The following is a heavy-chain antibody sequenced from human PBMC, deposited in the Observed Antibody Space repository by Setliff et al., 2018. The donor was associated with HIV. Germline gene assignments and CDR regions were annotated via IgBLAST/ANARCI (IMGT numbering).Heavy chain of an antibody. D-gene: IGHD3-22*01. J-gene: IGHJ2*01. CDR3: AKDMEYDTSVYYHWYFDL. CDR1: GFTFSTYG. Sequence: PGESLRPSCAASGFTFSTYGMHWVRQAPGKGLEWVAFIRYDGSNKYYADSVKGRFTISRDNSKNTLHLQMNSLRAEDTALYYCAKDMEYDTSVYYHWYFDLWGRGALVTVSS. V-gene: IGHV3-30*02. CDR2: IRYDGSNK.